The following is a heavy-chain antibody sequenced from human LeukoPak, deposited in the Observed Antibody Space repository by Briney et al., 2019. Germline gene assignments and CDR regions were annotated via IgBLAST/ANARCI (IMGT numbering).Heavy chain of an antibody. CDR2: IYNSGTT. D-gene: IGHD3-10*01. Sequence: SETLSLTCTVSGGSIRSGSHYWSWTRQPPGKGLEWIGYIYNSGTTHYNPSLKSRITMSVDTSKNQFSLKLSSVTAADTAVYYCARGASGEGYWGQGTLVTVSS. CDR1: GGSIRSGSHY. V-gene: IGHV4-31*03. CDR3: ARGASGEGY. J-gene: IGHJ4*02.